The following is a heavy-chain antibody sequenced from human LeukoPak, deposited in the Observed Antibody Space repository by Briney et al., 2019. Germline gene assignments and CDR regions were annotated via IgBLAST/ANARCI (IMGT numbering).Heavy chain of an antibody. CDR1: GGSISSSSYY. D-gene: IGHD6-19*01. CDR3: ARDNEQWPPRGWFDP. J-gene: IGHJ5*02. V-gene: IGHV4-39*07. CDR2: IYYSGST. Sequence: SETLSLTCTVSGGSISSSSYYWGWIRQPPGKGLEWIGSIYYSGSTYYNPSLKSRVTISEDTSKNQFSLKLSSVTAADTAVYYCARDNEQWPPRGWFDPWGQGTLVTVSS.